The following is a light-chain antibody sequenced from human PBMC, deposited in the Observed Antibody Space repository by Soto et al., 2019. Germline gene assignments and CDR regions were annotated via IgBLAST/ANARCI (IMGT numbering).Light chain of an antibody. J-gene: IGLJ2*01. Sequence: QSVLTQPPSVSGAPGQRVTISCTGSSSNIGAGYDVHWYQQLPGTAPKLLIFANSNRPSGVPDRFSGSKSGTSASLAITGLQAEDEADYYCQSYDSVLSGSWVFGGGTKLTVL. CDR1: SSNIGAGYD. CDR2: ANS. V-gene: IGLV1-40*01. CDR3: QSYDSVLSGSWV.